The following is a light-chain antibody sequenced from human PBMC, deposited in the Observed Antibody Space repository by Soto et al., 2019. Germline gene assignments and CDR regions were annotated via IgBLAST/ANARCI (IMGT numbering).Light chain of an antibody. CDR2: DAS. V-gene: IGKV2-29*01. CDR1: QSLLHSDGKTY. CDR3: QQYGNSPLT. Sequence: EIVMTQTPLSLSIIPGQTASISCKSSQSLLHSDGKTYFYWYQQKPGQAPRLLIYDASSRATGIPDRFSGSGSGTDFTLTISRLEPEDFAVYYCQQYGNSPLTFGGGTKGDIK. J-gene: IGKJ4*01.